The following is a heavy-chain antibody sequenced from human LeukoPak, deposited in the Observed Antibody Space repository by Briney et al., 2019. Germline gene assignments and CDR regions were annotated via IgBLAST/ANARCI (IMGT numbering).Heavy chain of an antibody. V-gene: IGHV4-30-4*02. CDR3: VAAAALYNWFDP. J-gene: IGHJ5*02. Sequence: SETLSLTCTVSGGSISSGDYYWRWIRQPPGKGLEWIGYIYYSGSTYYNPSLKSRVTISVDTSKNQFSLKLSSVTAADTAVYYCVAAAALYNWFDPWGQGTLVTVSS. CDR1: GGSISSGDYY. CDR2: IYYSGST. D-gene: IGHD6-13*01.